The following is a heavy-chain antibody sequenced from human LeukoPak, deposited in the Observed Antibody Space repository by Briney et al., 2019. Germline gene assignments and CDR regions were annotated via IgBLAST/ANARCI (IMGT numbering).Heavy chain of an antibody. V-gene: IGHV1-18*01. Sequence: ASVKVSCKASGYTFTSYGISWVRQAPGQGLEWMGWISAYNGNTNYAQKLQGRVTMTTDTSTSTAYMELRSLRSDDTAVYYCARRGLVPAAISRFGYYMDVWGKGTTVTVSS. CDR3: ARRGLVPAAISRFGYYMDV. CDR1: GYTFTSYG. J-gene: IGHJ6*03. D-gene: IGHD2-2*01. CDR2: ISAYNGNT.